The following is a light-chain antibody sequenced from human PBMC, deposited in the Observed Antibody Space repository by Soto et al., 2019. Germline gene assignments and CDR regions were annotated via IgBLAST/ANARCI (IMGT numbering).Light chain of an antibody. CDR1: SSDVGPYKL. Sequence: QSALTQPASVSGSPGQSITISCSGASSDVGPYKLVAWYQLHPDKAPKLIIHEGTKRPSGVSSRFSGSQSGTTASLTISGLQAEDEADYYCCSYAASDLIFGGGTKLTVL. V-gene: IGLV2-23*01. CDR2: EGT. CDR3: CSYAASDLI. J-gene: IGLJ2*01.